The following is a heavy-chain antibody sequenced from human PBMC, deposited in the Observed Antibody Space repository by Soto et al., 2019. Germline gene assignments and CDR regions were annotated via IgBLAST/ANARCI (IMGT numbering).Heavy chain of an antibody. CDR2: ISHSGST. V-gene: IGHV4-4*02. CDR1: GDSINSSHG. CDR3: ARDLGSGYFSYYYGMDV. Sequence: SEPLSLTCTVSGDSINSSHGWNWVRQPPEKGLEWIGQISHSGSTNYNPSLTSRVTISGDKSKNKLSLQMTCLSAEDTAVYYCARDLGSGYFSYYYGMDVWGQGTTVTVSS. J-gene: IGHJ6*02. D-gene: IGHD3-22*01.